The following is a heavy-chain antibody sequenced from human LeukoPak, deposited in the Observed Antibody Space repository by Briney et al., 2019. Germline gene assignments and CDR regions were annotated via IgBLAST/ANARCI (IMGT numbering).Heavy chain of an antibody. CDR3: ARAGGSTVSHSDY. CDR1: GFTFSSYS. D-gene: IGHD4-17*01. Sequence: GGSLRLSCAASGFTFSSYSMNWIRQAPGKGLEWVSPISSSTSYIYYTDSVKGRFTISKDNAKNSLYLQMNSLRAEDTAVYYCARAGGSTVSHSDYWGQGTLVTVSS. J-gene: IGHJ4*02. CDR2: ISSSTSYI. V-gene: IGHV3-21*01.